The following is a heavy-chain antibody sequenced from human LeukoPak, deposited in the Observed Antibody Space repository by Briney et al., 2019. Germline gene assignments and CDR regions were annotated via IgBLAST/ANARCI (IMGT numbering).Heavy chain of an antibody. D-gene: IGHD4-17*01. J-gene: IGHJ6*02. Sequence: GGSLTLSCAASGFTFSNYAMSWVRQAPGTGLEWISGSSGSGGSTYYADPVKGRFTISRDNSKNTLYLQMNSLRAEDTAVYYCAKYYGQGDYYYYYGMDVWGQGTTVTVSS. CDR1: GFTFSNYA. CDR3: AKYYGQGDYYYYYGMDV. CDR2: SSGSGGST. V-gene: IGHV3-23*01.